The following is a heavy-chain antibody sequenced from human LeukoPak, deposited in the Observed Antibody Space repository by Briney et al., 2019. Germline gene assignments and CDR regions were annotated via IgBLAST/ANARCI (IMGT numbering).Heavy chain of an antibody. D-gene: IGHD1-14*01. CDR3: ARDHRNWFDP. Sequence: GGSLRLSCTASGFTFSSYAMHWVRQAPGKELEYVSAITSNGDSTHYARSVKGRFTISRDNSKDTVYLQMGSLRSEDMAVYYCARDHRNWFDPWGQGTLVTVSS. J-gene: IGHJ5*02. CDR2: ITSNGDST. CDR1: GFTFSSYA. V-gene: IGHV3-64*01.